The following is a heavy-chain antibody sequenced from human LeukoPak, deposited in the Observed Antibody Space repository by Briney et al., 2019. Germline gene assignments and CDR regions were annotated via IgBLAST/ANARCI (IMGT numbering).Heavy chain of an antibody. Sequence: ASVKVSCKASGYTFTGYYMHWVRQAPGQALEWMGRLNPNSGGTNYAQKFQGRVTMTRDTSISTAYMELSRLRSDDTAVYYCARVLSPLGGVVLGFDYWGQGTLVTVSS. V-gene: IGHV1-2*06. CDR3: ARVLSPLGGVVLGFDY. CDR2: LNPNSGGT. CDR1: GYTFTGYY. J-gene: IGHJ4*02. D-gene: IGHD3-16*01.